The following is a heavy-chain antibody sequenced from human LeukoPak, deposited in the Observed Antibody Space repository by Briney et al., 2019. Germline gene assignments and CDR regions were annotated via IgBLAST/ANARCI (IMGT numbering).Heavy chain of an antibody. J-gene: IGHJ6*02. CDR1: GGSISSYY. CDR2: INYSGST. CDR3: ARAKSYSYGYYYGMDV. V-gene: IGHV4-59*01. Sequence: SETLSLTCTISGGSISSYYWSWIRQPPGKALEWIGCINYSGSTNYNPSLKSRVTISVDTSKNQFSLKLSSVTAADTAVYYCARAKSYSYGYYYGMDVWGQGTTVTVSS. D-gene: IGHD5-18*01.